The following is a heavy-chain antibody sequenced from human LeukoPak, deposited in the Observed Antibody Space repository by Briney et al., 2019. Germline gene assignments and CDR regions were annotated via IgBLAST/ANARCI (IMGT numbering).Heavy chain of an antibody. CDR1: GFTFSGYS. CDR3: ARAYSERYGLGYYYMDV. V-gene: IGHV3-21*01. D-gene: IGHD1-26*01. CDR2: ISSSSSYI. J-gene: IGHJ6*03. Sequence: GGSLRLSCAASGFTFSGYSINWVRQAPGKGLEWVSSISSSSSYIYYADSVKGRFAISRDNAKKSVYLQMNSLRAEDTAVYYCARAYSERYGLGYYYMDVWGKGTMVTISS.